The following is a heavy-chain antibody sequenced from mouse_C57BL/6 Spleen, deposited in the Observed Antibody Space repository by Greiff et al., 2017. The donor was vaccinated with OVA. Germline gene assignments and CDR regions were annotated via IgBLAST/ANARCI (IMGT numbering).Heavy chain of an antibody. D-gene: IGHD1-1*01. CDR1: GYAFTNYL. V-gene: IGHV1-54*01. J-gene: IGHJ1*03. CDR2: INPGSGGT. Sequence: QVQLKQSGAELVRPGTSVKVSCKASGYAFTNYLIEWVKQRPGQGLEWIGVINPGSGGTNYNEKFKGKATLTADKSSSTAYMQLSRLTSEDSEVYFCARIEGSYWYFDVWGTGTTVTVSS. CDR3: ARIEGSYWYFDV.